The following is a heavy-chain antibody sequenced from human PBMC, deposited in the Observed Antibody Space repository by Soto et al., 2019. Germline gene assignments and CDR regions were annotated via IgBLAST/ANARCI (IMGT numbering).Heavy chain of an antibody. CDR2: IYYSGST. D-gene: IGHD5-18*01. V-gene: IGHV4-39*01. CDR1: GCSISSTIYY. CDR3: ACIFSGGYGYGFYYYGMDV. J-gene: IGHJ6*02. Sequence: SETLSLTCTVSGCSISSTIYYWAWIRQPPGKGLEWMGSIYYSGSTYYNPSLKSRVTISVDTSKNQFSLKLSSVTAADTAVYYCACIFSGGYGYGFYYYGMDVWGQGTTVT.